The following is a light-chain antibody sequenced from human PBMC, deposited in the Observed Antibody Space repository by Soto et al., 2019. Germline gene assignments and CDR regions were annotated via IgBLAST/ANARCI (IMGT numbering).Light chain of an antibody. CDR2: DAS. CDR3: QQRHMWPIT. J-gene: IGKJ5*01. CDR1: QSVSSY. Sequence: EIVLTQSPATLSLSPGERATLSCRASQSVSSYLAWYQQKPGQAPRLLIYDASNRATGIPPRFSGSGSGTDFTLTISSLEPEDSAVYYCQQRHMWPITVGQGTRREIK. V-gene: IGKV3-11*01.